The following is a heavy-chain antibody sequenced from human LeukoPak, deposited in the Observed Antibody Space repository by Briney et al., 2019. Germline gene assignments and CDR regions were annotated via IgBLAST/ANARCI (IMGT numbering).Heavy chain of an antibody. CDR2: INAGNGNT. CDR3: ARVGKIGSGWPLGY. Sequence: ASVKVSCKASGCTFTTYAMHWVRQAPGQRLEWMGWINAGNGNTKYSQKFQGRVTITRDTSASTAYMELSSLRSEDTAMYYCARVGKIGSGWPLGYWGQGTLVTVSS. D-gene: IGHD6-19*01. V-gene: IGHV1-3*01. CDR1: GCTFTTYA. J-gene: IGHJ4*02.